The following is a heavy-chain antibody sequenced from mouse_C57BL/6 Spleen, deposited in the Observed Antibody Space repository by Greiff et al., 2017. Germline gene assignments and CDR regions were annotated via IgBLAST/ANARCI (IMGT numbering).Heavy chain of an antibody. CDR1: GFTFSDYG. CDR2: ISSGSSTI. D-gene: IGHD1-1*01. Sequence: DVKLVESGGGLVKPGGSLKLSCAASGFTFSDYGMHWVRQAPEKGLEWVAYISSGSSTIYYADTVQGRFTISRDNAKNTLFLQMTSLRSEDTAMYYCARPITTVVATDAMDYWGQGTSVTVSS. CDR3: ARPITTVVATDAMDY. J-gene: IGHJ4*01. V-gene: IGHV5-17*01.